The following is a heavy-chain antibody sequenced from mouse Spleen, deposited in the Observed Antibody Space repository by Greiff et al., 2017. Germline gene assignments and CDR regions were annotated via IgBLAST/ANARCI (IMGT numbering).Heavy chain of an antibody. D-gene: IGHD4-1*02. Sequence: EVKLVESGGGLVQPGGSLSLSCAASGFTFTDYYMSWVRQPPGKALEWLGFIRNKANGYTTEYSASVKGRFTISRDNSQSILYLQMNALRAEDSATYYCARSNWDLYYAMDYWGQGTSVTVSS. V-gene: IGHV7-3*01. J-gene: IGHJ4*01. CDR1: GFTFTDYY. CDR2: IRNKANGYTT. CDR3: ARSNWDLYYAMDY.